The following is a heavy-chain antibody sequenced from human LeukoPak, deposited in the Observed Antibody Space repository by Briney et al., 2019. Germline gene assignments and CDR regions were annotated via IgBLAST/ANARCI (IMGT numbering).Heavy chain of an antibody. Sequence: PSETLSLTCTVSGGSISSSSYYWGWIRQPPGKGLEWIGSTYYSGSTYYNPSLKSRVTISVDTSKNQFSLKLSSVTAADTAVYYCARRRFYFDYWGQGTLVTVSS. CDR3: ARRRFYFDY. J-gene: IGHJ4*02. CDR2: TYYSGST. CDR1: GGSISSSSYY. V-gene: IGHV4-39*01.